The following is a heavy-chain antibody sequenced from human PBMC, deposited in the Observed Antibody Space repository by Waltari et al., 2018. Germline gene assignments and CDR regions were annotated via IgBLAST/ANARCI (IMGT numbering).Heavy chain of an antibody. Sequence: QVQLQQWGAGLFKPSETLSLTCAVYGGSFSGYYWSWIRQPPGKGLEWIGEINHSASTNYNPSLKSRVTISGDTSKNQFAQKLSTVTAADAAVYYCHYSSGSYYYYYGMDVWGQGTTVTVSS. CDR3: HYSSGSYYYYYGMDV. D-gene: IGHD1-26*01. CDR1: GGSFSGYY. CDR2: INHSAST. V-gene: IGHV4-34*01. J-gene: IGHJ6*02.